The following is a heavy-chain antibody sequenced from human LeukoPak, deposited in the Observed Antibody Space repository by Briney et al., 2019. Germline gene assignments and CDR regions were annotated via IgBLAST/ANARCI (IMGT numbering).Heavy chain of an antibody. V-gene: IGHV4-34*01. CDR2: INHSGST. CDR1: GGSFSGYY. CDR3: ARDSSGWGPYYYYYYGMDV. D-gene: IGHD6-19*01. Sequence: SETQSLTCAVYGGSFSGYYWSWIRQPPGKGLEWIGEINHSGSTNYNPSLKSRVTISVDTSKNQFSLKLSSVTAADTAVYYCARDSSGWGPYYYYYYGMDVWGQGTTVTVSS. J-gene: IGHJ6*02.